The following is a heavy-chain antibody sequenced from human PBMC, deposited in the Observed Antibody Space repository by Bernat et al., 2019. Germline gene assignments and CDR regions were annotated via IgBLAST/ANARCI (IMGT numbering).Heavy chain of an antibody. V-gene: IGHV3-30*18. CDR2: ISDDGSNK. D-gene: IGHD3-10*01. J-gene: IGHJ4*02. Sequence: QVQLVESGGGVVQPGRSLRLSCATSGFTFSNYGMQWVRQAPGKGLEWVAVISDDGSNKYYADSVKGRFTISRDNSKNTLYLQMNSLRAEDTAVYYCANLGDYYGSGSSSPRFDYWGQGTLVTVSS. CDR1: GFTFSNYG. CDR3: ANLGDYYGSGSSSPRFDY.